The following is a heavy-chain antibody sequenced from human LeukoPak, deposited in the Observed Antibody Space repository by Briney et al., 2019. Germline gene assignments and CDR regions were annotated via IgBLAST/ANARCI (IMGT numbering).Heavy chain of an antibody. CDR2: IYSGGST. CDR3: SASGSTFDP. Sequence: ETLSLTCTVSGGSVSSNYMYWVRQAPGKGLEWVSVIYSGGSTYYADSVKGRFPISRHNSKNTLYLKMNSLRPENTAVYYCSASGSTFDPWRQGTLVTVPS. V-gene: IGHV3-53*01. D-gene: IGHD2-15*01. CDR1: GGSVSSNY. J-gene: IGHJ5*02.